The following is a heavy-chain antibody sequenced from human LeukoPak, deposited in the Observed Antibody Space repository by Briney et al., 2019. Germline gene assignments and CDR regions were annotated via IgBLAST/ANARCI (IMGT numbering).Heavy chain of an antibody. J-gene: IGHJ4*02. CDR3: ARGLAKDIVVVPAVYYFDY. CDR2: IYYSGST. V-gene: IGHV4-59*01. Sequence: PSETQSLTCTVSGGSISSYYWSWIRQPPGKGLEWIGYIYYSGSTNYNPSLKSRVTISVDTSKNQFSLKLSSVTAADTAVYYCARGLAKDIVVVPAVYYFDYWGQGTLVTVSS. D-gene: IGHD2-2*01. CDR1: GGSISSYY.